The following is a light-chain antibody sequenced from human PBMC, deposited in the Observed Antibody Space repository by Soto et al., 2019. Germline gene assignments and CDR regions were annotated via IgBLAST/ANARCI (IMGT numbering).Light chain of an antibody. V-gene: IGKV3-15*01. CDR2: GVS. CDR3: QQYDYWPRT. J-gene: IGKJ1*01. CDR1: QSVISY. Sequence: EIVLTQSPATLSLSPGERATLSCRASQSVISYLAWYQQKPGQAPRLLIYGVSTRATGIPATFSGSGSGTEFTLTISSLQSEDFAVYYCQQYDYWPRTFGQGTKVDIK.